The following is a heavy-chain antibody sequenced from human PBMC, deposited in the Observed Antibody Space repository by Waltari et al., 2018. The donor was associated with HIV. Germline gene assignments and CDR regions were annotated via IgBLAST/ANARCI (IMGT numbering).Heavy chain of an antibody. CDR2: IYPFDSDT. V-gene: IGHV5-51*03. CDR1: GYTFTTYW. Sequence: EVQLVQSGAAVRKSGESLKISCKASGYTFTTYWIARVSQMSGEGLEWMGIIYPFDSDTRYNPSFEGQITISADKSLATAYLEWSNLNASDAAIYYCARLFYYDTTGYINNAFDIWGQGTVVTVS. D-gene: IGHD3-22*01. J-gene: IGHJ3*02. CDR3: ARLFYYDTTGYINNAFDI.